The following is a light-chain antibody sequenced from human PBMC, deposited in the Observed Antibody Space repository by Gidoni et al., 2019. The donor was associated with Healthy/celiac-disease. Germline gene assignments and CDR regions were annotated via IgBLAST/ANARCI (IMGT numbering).Light chain of an antibody. CDR1: SSDVGSYNL. CDR2: EVS. CDR3: CSYAGSSTFEV. V-gene: IGLV2-23*02. Sequence: QSALTQPASVSGPPGQPITISCTGTSSDVGSYNLVSWYQQHPGKAPKLMIYEVSKRPSGVSNRFSGSKSGNTASLTISGLQAEDEADYYCCSYAGSSTFEVFGGGTKLTVL. J-gene: IGLJ3*02.